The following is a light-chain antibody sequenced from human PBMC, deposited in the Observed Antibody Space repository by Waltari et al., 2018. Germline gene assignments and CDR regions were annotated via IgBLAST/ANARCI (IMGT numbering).Light chain of an antibody. Sequence: QSALTQPASVSGSPGQSVTIFCAGTSNDVGGYNSVSWYQEHPGQAPRVIIDDVSDRPSGVSDRFSGSKSGNTASLTICGLQAEDEADYYCSSQSSNDVVLFGGGTKLTVL. V-gene: IGLV2-14*01. CDR2: DVS. J-gene: IGLJ2*01. CDR1: SNDVGGYNS. CDR3: SSQSSNDVVL.